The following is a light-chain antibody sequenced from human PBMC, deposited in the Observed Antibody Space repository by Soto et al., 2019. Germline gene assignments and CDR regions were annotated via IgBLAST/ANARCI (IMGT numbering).Light chain of an antibody. CDR1: QTVSNNF. J-gene: IGKJ1*01. CDR3: QQYGSSGT. V-gene: IGKV3-20*01. Sequence: IVLTQSPGTLSLSPGERATLSCRASQTVSNNFLAWYQEKPGRGPRLLIYGASTKATGIPDRFSGSGSGTDFTLTISRLEPDDFAVYYCQQYGSSGTFGQGTKVDIK. CDR2: GAS.